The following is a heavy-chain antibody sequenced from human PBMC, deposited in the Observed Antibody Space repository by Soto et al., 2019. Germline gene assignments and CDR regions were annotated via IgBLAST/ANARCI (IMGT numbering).Heavy chain of an antibody. CDR3: ARDSPSLGIVGAVDY. V-gene: IGHV1-69*01. CDR1: GGTFSSYA. J-gene: IGHJ4*02. CDR2: IIPIFGTA. Sequence: QVQLVQSGAEVKKPGSSVKVSCTASGGTFSSYAISWVRQAPGQGLEWMGGIIPIFGTANYAQKFQGRVTITADESTSTAYMELSSLRSEDTAVYYCARDSPSLGIVGAVDYWGQGTLVTVSS. D-gene: IGHD1-26*01.